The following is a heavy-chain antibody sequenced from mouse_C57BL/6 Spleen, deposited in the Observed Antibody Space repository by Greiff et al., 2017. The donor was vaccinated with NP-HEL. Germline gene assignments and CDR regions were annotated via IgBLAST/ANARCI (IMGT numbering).Heavy chain of an antibody. CDR2: ISSGSSTT. CDR3: ARSCNCDYFDY. D-gene: IGHD2-1*01. Sequence: EVHLVESGGGLVKPGGSLKLSCAASGFTFSDYGMHWVRQAPEKGLEWVAYISSGSSTTYYADTVKGRFTISGDTANNTLFLQITSLRSEYTAMYYCARSCNCDYFDYWGQGTTLTVSS. J-gene: IGHJ2*01. CDR1: GFTFSDYG. V-gene: IGHV5-17*01.